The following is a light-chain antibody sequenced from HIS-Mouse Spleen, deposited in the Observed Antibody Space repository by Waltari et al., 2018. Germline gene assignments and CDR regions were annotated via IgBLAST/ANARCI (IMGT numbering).Light chain of an antibody. CDR3: YSTDSSGNHRV. CDR1: ALPKKY. CDR2: EDS. Sequence: SYELTQPPSVSVSPGQTARITCSGDALPKKYAYWYQQKSGQAPVLVMYEDSKRPPGIPGRFYGSSSGTMATLTISGAQVEDEADYYCYSTDSSGNHRVFGGGTKLTVL. V-gene: IGLV3-10*01. J-gene: IGLJ2*01.